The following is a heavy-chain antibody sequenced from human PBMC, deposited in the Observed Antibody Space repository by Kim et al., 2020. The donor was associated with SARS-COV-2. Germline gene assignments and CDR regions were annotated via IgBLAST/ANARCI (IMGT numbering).Heavy chain of an antibody. J-gene: IGHJ4*02. V-gene: IGHV3-53*01. CDR3: ARGPSPWFFDF. Sequence: RTSFEDSGKGRFTISGDNSKNTMYLQRNSLGVDDTAVYYCARGPSPWFFDFWGQGTLVTVSS. D-gene: IGHD3-9*01. CDR2: RT.